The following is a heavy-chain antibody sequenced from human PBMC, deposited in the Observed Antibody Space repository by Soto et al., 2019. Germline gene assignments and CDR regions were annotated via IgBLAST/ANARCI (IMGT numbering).Heavy chain of an antibody. CDR2: ISAYNGNT. D-gene: IGHD5-12*01. CDR3: ARWGHSGYDFAY. CDR1: GCRFAGYV. J-gene: IGHJ4*02. Sequence: AGKVCFEAWGCRFAGYVLSCRRQATGQGIEWMGWISAYNGNTNYAQKLQGRVTMTTDTSTSTAYMELRSLRSDDTAVYYCARWGHSGYDFAYWGQGTLVTVSS. V-gene: IGHV1-18*01.